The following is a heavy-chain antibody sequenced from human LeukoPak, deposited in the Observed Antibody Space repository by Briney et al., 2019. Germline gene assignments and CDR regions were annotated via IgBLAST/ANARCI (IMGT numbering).Heavy chain of an antibody. D-gene: IGHD3-3*01. CDR2: IYTSGST. CDR1: GGSISSGSYY. Sequence: PSETLSLTCTVSGGSISSGSYYWSWIRQPAGKGLEWTGRIYTSGSTNYNPSLKSRVTISVDTSKNQFSLKLSSVTAADTAVYYCASAKTDFWSGYYSYWGQGTLVTVSS. CDR3: ASAKTDFWSGYYSY. J-gene: IGHJ4*02. V-gene: IGHV4-61*02.